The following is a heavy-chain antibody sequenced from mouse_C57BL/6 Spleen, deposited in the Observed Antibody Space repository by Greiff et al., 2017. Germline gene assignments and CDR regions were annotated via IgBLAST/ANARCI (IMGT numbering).Heavy chain of an antibody. CDR3: AREGTGIRDYFDY. V-gene: IGHV1-26*01. J-gene: IGHJ2*01. D-gene: IGHD4-1*01. CDR1: GYTFTDYY. Sequence: EVQLQQSGPELVKPGASVKISCKASGYTFTDYYMNWVKQSHGKSLEWIGDINPNNGGTSYNQKFKGKATLTVDKSSSTAYMELRSLTSEDSAVYYCAREGTGIRDYFDYWGQGTTLTVSS. CDR2: INPNNGGT.